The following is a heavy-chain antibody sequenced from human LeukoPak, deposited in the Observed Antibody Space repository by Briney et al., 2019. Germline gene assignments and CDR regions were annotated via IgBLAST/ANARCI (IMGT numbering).Heavy chain of an antibody. Sequence: PSQTLSLTCTVSGGSISSGSYYWSWIRQPAGKGLEWIGRIYTSGSTNYNPSLKSRVTISVDTSKIQYSLKLSSVTAADTAVYYCARGRGLGYFDLLGRGTLVTVSS. CDR3: ARGRGLGYFDL. CDR1: GGSISSGSYY. V-gene: IGHV4-61*02. CDR2: IYTSGST. D-gene: IGHD3-10*01. J-gene: IGHJ2*01.